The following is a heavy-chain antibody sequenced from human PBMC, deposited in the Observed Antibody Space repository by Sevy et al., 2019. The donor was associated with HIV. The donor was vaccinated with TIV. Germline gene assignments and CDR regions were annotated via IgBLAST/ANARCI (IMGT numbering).Heavy chain of an antibody. Sequence: ASVKVSCKASGYTFTSYGISWVRQAPGQGLEWMGWISAYNGNTNYAQKLQGRVTMTTDTSTSTAYMELRSLRSDDMAVYYCAREVERTMDLDYWGQGTLVTVSS. CDR1: GYTFTSYG. D-gene: IGHD3-10*01. V-gene: IGHV1-18*03. J-gene: IGHJ4*02. CDR2: ISAYNGNT. CDR3: AREVERTMDLDY.